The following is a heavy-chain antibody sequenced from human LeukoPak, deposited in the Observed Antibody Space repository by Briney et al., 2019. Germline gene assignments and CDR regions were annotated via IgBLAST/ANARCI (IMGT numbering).Heavy chain of an antibody. CDR3: ARGVELGYCSSTSCYGYFDY. D-gene: IGHD2-2*01. CDR2: IIPIFGTA. V-gene: IGHV1-69*13. Sequence: GASVKVSCKASRGTFSSYAISWVRQAPGQGLEWMGGIIPIFGTANYAQKFQGRVTITADESTSTAYMELSSLRSEDTDVYYCARGVELGYCSSTSCYGYFDYWGQGTLVTVSS. J-gene: IGHJ4*02. CDR1: RGTFSSYA.